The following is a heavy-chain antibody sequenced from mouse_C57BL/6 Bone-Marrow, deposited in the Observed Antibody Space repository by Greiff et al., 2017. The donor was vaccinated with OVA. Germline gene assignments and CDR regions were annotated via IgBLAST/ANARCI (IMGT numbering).Heavy chain of an antibody. CDR3: ARGAVRRGFAY. CDR2: IHPNSGST. D-gene: IGHD2-14*01. J-gene: IGHJ3*01. V-gene: IGHV1-64*01. Sequence: QVQLQQSGAELVKPGASVKLSCKASGYTFTSYWMHWVKQRPGQGLEWIGMIHPNSGSTNYNEKFKSKATLTVDKSSSTAYMQLSSLTSEDSAVYYCARGAVRRGFAYWGQGTLVTVSA. CDR1: GYTFTSYW.